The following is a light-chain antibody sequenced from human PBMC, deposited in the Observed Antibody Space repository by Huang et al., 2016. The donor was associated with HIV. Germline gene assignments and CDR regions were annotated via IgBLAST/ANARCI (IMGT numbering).Light chain of an antibody. CDR1: QDISNY. CDR3: QQYDDLPT. Sequence: DIQMTQSPSSLSASVGDRVTITCQASQDISNYLNWFQQKPGKAPKLLIDDAFNLETGVPSRFGGGGSGTDFTFTISSLYPEDVAIYYCQQYDDLPTFGPGTKVEIK. V-gene: IGKV1-33*01. J-gene: IGKJ3*01. CDR2: DAF.